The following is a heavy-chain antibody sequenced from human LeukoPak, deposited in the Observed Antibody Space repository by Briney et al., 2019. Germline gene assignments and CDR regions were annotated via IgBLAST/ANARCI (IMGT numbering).Heavy chain of an antibody. CDR3: AKDQAVGPTTRPHLFDY. Sequence: GGSLRLSGAASGFTFSNAWMNWDRQAPGKGLEWVGRIKSKTDGGTTDYAAPVKGRFTISRDDSKNTLYLQMNSLRAEDTAVYYCAKDQAVGPTTRPHLFDYWGQGTLVSVSS. V-gene: IGHV3-15*07. CDR2: IKSKTDGGTT. CDR1: GFTFSNAW. D-gene: IGHD1-26*01. J-gene: IGHJ4*02.